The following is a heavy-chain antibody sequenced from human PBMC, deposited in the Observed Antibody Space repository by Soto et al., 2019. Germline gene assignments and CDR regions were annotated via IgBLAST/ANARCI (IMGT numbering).Heavy chain of an antibody. CDR1: GGSISSSNW. CDR2: IYHSGST. J-gene: IGHJ4*02. D-gene: IGHD6-13*01. Sequence: QVQLQESGPGLVKHSGTLSLTCAVSGGSISSSNWWSWVRQPPGKGLEWIGEIYHSGSTNYKPSLKSRGTISVDKSTNQFSLTLSSVTAADTAVYYCARASMRGSSWPFDYWGQGTLVPVSS. CDR3: ARASMRGSSWPFDY. V-gene: IGHV4-4*02.